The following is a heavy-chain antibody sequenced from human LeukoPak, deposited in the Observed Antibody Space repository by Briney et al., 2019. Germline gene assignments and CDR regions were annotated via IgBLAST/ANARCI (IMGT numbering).Heavy chain of an antibody. CDR2: IWYDGSNK. J-gene: IGHJ4*02. Sequence: GGSLRLSCAASGFTFKNHGMHWVRQAPGKGLEWVAVIWYDGSNKYYADSVKARFIISRDNSRNTLYLQLSSLRAEDTAVYYCAKDLPSFSSSSTLFDYWGQGTLVTVSS. CDR3: AKDLPSFSSSSTLFDY. D-gene: IGHD6-6*01. V-gene: IGHV3-33*06. CDR1: GFTFKNHG.